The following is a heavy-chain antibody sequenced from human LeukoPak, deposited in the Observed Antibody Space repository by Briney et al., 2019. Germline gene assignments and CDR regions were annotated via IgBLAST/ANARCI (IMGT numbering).Heavy chain of an antibody. D-gene: IGHD1-26*01. CDR1: GYSLTSYG. V-gene: IGHV1-18*01. CDR3: ARDRASGTYYPDY. J-gene: IGHJ4*02. Sequence: ASGKVSCKASGYSLTSYGISWVRQAPGQGLEWMGWISGYNSATNYAQKLQGRVTMTTDTSTSTAYMELRSLRSDDTAVYYCARDRASGTYYPDYWGQGTLVTVSS. CDR2: ISGYNSAT.